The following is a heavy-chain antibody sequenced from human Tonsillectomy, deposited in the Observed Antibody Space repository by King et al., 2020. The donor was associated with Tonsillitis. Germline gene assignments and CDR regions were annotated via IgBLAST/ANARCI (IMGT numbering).Heavy chain of an antibody. CDR1: GGSTSAYH. CDR2: IYESGST. Sequence: LQLQESGPGLVKPSETLSLTCTVSGGSTSAYHWSWIRQPPGKGLEWIGYIYESGSTNSNHSLKSRVTMSVDTSKNQISLKLTSVTAADTAVYYCASGQWLANFDYWGQGTRVTVSS. D-gene: IGHD6-19*01. CDR3: ASGQWLANFDY. J-gene: IGHJ4*02. V-gene: IGHV4-59*01.